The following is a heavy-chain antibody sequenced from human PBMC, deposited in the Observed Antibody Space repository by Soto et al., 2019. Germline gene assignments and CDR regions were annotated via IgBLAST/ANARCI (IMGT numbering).Heavy chain of an antibody. Sequence: GGSLRLSCAASGFTFSSYGMHWVRQAPGKGLEWVAVIASDGKDKRYADSVKGRFTISRDNSKNTVYLQMNSLRTEDTAVYYCAKDGAIAAADYFFDYWGQGSLVTVSS. CDR1: GFTFSSYG. D-gene: IGHD6-13*01. V-gene: IGHV3-30*18. CDR2: IASDGKDK. J-gene: IGHJ4*02. CDR3: AKDGAIAAADYFFDY.